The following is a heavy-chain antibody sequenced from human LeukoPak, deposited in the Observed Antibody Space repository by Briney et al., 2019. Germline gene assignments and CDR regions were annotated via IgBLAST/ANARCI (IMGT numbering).Heavy chain of an antibody. V-gene: IGHV4-4*07. D-gene: IGHD6-19*01. CDR2: IFSSGIT. J-gene: IGHJ6*02. CDR1: GGSIDTYY. Sequence: SESLSLTCTVSGGSIDTYYWTWIRQSAGKGLQWIGRIFSSGITDYNPSLKSRITLSLDTSRNQISLELTSVTAADTAVYYCSRGLVYSSGYDHGSDVWGQGTTVTPSS. CDR3: SRGLVYSSGYDHGSDV.